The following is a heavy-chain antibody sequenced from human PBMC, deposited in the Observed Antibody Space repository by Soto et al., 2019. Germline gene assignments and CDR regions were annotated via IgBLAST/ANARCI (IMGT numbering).Heavy chain of an antibody. J-gene: IGHJ6*02. CDR1: GFTFSNYG. D-gene: IGHD1-26*01. CDR3: AKGGRYSCYYYGMYV. V-gene: IGHV3-30*18. CDR2: ISYDGSNK. Sequence: QVQLVESGGGVVQPGRSLRLSCAVSGFTFSNYGMHWVRQAPGKGLEWVAVISYDGSNKYYADSVKGRFTISRDNSKNFLYLQMNSLRADDTGVYYCAKGGRYSCYYYGMYVWGQGTTVTV.